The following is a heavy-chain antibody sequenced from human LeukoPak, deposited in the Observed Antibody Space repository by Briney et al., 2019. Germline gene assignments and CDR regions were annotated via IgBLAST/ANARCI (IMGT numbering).Heavy chain of an antibody. V-gene: IGHV1-24*01. D-gene: IGHD6-19*01. CDR2: FDPEDGET. Sequence: ASVNVSCKVSGYTLTELSMHWVRQAPGKGLEWMGGFDPEDGETIYAQKFQGRVTMTEDTSTDTAYMELSSLRSEDTAVYYCATDPIGIAVAVRDYWGQGTPVTVSS. J-gene: IGHJ4*02. CDR1: GYTLTELS. CDR3: ATDPIGIAVAVRDY.